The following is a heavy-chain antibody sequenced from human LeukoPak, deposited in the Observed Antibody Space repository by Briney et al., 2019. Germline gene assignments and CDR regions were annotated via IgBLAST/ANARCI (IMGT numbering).Heavy chain of an antibody. J-gene: IGHJ6*04. CDR3: AERGITMIGGV. D-gene: IGHD3-10*02. CDR1: GFTFSSYE. Sequence: GGSLRLSCAASGFTFSSYEMNWDRQAPGKGLEWVSYISSSGSTIYYADSVKGRFTISRDNAKNSLYLQMNSLRAEDTTVYYCAERGITMIGGVWGKGTTVTISS. V-gene: IGHV3-48*03. CDR2: ISSSGSTI.